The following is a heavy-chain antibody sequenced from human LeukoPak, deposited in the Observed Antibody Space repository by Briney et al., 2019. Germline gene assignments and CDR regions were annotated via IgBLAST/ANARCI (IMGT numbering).Heavy chain of an antibody. CDR1: GGSISSYY. V-gene: IGHV4-59*01. CDR2: IYYSGST. CDR3: ARDNGERFGELLLRYYYGMDV. J-gene: IGHJ6*02. Sequence: SETLSLTCTVSGGSISSYYWSWIRQPPGKGLEWIGYIYYSGSTDYNPSLKSRVTISVDTSKNQFSLKLSSVTAADTAVYYCARDNGERFGELLLRYYYGMDVWGQGTTVTVSS. D-gene: IGHD3-10*01.